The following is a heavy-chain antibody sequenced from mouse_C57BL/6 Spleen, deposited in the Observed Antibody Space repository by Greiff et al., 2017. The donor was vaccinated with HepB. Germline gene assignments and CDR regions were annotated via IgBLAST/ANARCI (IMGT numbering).Heavy chain of an antibody. V-gene: IGHV5-17*01. Sequence: DVKLVESGGGLVKPGGSLKLSCAASGFTFSDYGMHWVRQAPEKGLEWVAYISSGSSTIYYADTVKGRFTISRDNAKNTLFLQMTSLRSEDTAMYYCAREGYYYGSSYDAMDYWGQGTSVTVSS. D-gene: IGHD1-1*01. J-gene: IGHJ4*01. CDR2: ISSGSSTI. CDR1: GFTFSDYG. CDR3: AREGYYYGSSYDAMDY.